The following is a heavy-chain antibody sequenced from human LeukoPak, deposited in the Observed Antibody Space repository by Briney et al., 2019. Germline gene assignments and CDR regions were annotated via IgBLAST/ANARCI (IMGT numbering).Heavy chain of an antibody. D-gene: IGHD6-19*01. V-gene: IGHV3-30*03. CDR3: ARDPTLVYSSGWNVRKNYFDY. J-gene: IGHJ4*02. Sequence: PGGSLRLSCAASGFTFSSYGMHWVRQAPGKGLEWVAVISYDGSNKYYADSVKGRFTISRDNSKNTLYLQMNSLRGEDTAVYHCARDPTLVYSSGWNVRKNYFDYWGQGTLVTVSS. CDR2: ISYDGSNK. CDR1: GFTFSSYG.